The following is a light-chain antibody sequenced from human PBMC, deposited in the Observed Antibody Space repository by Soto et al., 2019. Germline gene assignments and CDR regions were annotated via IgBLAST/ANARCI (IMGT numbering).Light chain of an antibody. J-gene: IGLJ3*02. CDR3: SSSTRTYDVL. Sequence: QSALTQPASVSGSPGQSITISCTGTSSDVGGYNYVSWYQHHPGKAPKLLIYAVTNRPSGVSDRFSGSKSGNTASLTISGLQSEDEADYYCSSSTRTYDVLFGGGTKLTVL. CDR1: SSDVGGYNY. CDR2: AVT. V-gene: IGLV2-14*01.